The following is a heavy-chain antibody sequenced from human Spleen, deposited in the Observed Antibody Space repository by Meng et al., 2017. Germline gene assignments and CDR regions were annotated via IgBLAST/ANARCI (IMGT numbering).Heavy chain of an antibody. V-gene: IGHV3-23*01. CDR3: AKESAVVGTEAIDY. J-gene: IGHJ4*02. CDR2: ISGSGGYT. D-gene: IGHD6-19*01. CDR1: GFTLSSYV. Sequence: GESLKSSWAASGFTLSSYVMSWVRQAPGQGLKWVSGISGSGGYTYYAGSVKGRFTISRDNSKNTLYLQMDSLRAEDTAVYYCAKESAVVGTEAIDYWGQGTLVTVSS.